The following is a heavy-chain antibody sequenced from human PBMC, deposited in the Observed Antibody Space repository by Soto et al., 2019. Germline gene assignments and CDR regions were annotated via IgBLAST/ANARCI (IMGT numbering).Heavy chain of an antibody. CDR1: GFTFSSYG. CDR2: IWYDGSNK. V-gene: IGHV3-33*01. CDR3: ASKGGYDSLDY. J-gene: IGHJ4*02. D-gene: IGHD5-12*01. Sequence: QVQLVESGGGVVQPGRSLRLSCAASGFTFSSYGMHWVRQAPGKGLEWVAVIWYDGSNKYYADSVKGRFTISRDNSKNTRYLQMNSLRAEDTAVYYCASKGGYDSLDYWGQGTLVTVSS.